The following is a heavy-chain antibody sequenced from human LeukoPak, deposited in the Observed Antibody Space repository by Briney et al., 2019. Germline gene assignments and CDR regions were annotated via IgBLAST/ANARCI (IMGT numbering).Heavy chain of an antibody. CDR2: ITQDGSEK. CDR1: EFTFSSHQ. D-gene: IGHD2-15*01. CDR3: ARDWRQDNAFCL. J-gene: IGHJ3*01. V-gene: IGHV3-7*01. Sequence: GGSLRLSCAAPEFTFSSHQMSWVRQAPGKGLEWVAKITQDGSEKYYMDSVKGRFIISRDNGKNSLYLQMNSLRVEDTAVYYCARDWRQDNAFCLWGQGTKVTVS.